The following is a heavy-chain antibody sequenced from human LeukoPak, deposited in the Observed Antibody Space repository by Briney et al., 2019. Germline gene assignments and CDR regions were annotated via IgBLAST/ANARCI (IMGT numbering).Heavy chain of an antibody. CDR2: IYSSGST. V-gene: IGHV4-4*07. CDR1: GGSINSYY. D-gene: IGHD4-23*01. J-gene: IGHJ4*02. Sequence: SETLSLTCTVSGGSINSYYWSWIRQPAGKGLEWIGRIYSSGSTNYNPSLKSRVSMSVDTSKNQFSLKLTSVTAADTAVYYCARGGKATVVTMWGQGILVTISS. CDR3: ARGGKATVVTM.